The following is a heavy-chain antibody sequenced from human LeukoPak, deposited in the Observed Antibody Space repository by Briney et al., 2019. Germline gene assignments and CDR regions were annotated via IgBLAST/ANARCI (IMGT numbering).Heavy chain of an antibody. CDR2: IIPIFGTA. V-gene: IGHV1-69*01. Sequence: GSSVKVSCKASGGTFTSYAISWLRQAAGQWLEWMGGIIPIFGTANSAQKFQGRVTITADESTSTAYMELSSLRSEDTAVYYCARGGGGQQLVFGEEAFDIWGQGTMVTVSS. D-gene: IGHD6-13*01. CDR3: ARGGGGQQLVFGEEAFDI. CDR1: GGTFTSYA. J-gene: IGHJ3*02.